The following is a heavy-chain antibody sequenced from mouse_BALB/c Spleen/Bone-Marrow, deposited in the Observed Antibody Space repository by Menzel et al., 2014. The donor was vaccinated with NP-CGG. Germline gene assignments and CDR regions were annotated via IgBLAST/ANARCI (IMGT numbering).Heavy chain of an antibody. CDR1: GYTFTSYV. CDR2: FNPYNDGT. V-gene: IGHV1-14*01. J-gene: IGHJ2*01. CDR3: TRGATPDY. Sequence: LVESGPELVQPGASVKMSCKASGYTFTSYVMHWVKQKPGQGLEWIGYFNPYNDGTKYNEKFKGKATLTSHKSSSTAYMEPSSLTSEDSAVYYCTRGATPDYWGQGTTLTVSS. D-gene: IGHD3-1*01.